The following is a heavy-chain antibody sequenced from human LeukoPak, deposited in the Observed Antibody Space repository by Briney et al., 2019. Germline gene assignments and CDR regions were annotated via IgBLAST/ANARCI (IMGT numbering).Heavy chain of an antibody. CDR2: ISYDGSNK. V-gene: IGHV3-30-3*01. CDR1: GFTFSSYA. D-gene: IGHD1-26*01. Sequence: GGSLRLSCAASGFTFSSYAMHWVRQAPGKGLEWVAVISYDGSNKYYADSVKGRFTISRDNSKNTLYLQMNSLRAEDTDVYYCARVKEIVGATSAFDIWGQGTMVTVSS. CDR3: ARVKEIVGATSAFDI. J-gene: IGHJ3*02.